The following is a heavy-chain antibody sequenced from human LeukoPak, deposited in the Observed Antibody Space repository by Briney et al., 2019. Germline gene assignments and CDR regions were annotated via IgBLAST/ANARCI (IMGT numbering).Heavy chain of an antibody. CDR1: GGSISSSSYY. Sequence: SETLSLTCTVSGGSISSSSYYWGWIRQPPGTGLEWIGSIYYSGSTYYNPSLKSRVTISVDTSKNQFSLKLSSVTAADTAVYYCARRDSGSTRYYYYGMDVWGQGTTVTASS. J-gene: IGHJ6*02. CDR2: IYYSGST. CDR3: ARRDSGSTRYYYYGMDV. V-gene: IGHV4-39*01. D-gene: IGHD1-26*01.